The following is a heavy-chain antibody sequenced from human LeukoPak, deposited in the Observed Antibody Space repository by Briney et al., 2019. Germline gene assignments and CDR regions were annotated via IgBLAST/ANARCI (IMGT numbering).Heavy chain of an antibody. CDR2: ISAYNGNT. D-gene: IGHD5-24*01. CDR1: GYTFTGYY. Sequence: ASVKPSCKASGYTFTGYYMHWVPQAPGQGLEGRGWISAYNGNTNYAQKFKGRVTLTRDMSTSTDYLELSSLRSEDTAVYYCARDNSVRDEAWWFNPWGQGTLVTVSS. J-gene: IGHJ5*02. CDR3: ARDNSVRDEAWWFNP. V-gene: IGHV1-2*02.